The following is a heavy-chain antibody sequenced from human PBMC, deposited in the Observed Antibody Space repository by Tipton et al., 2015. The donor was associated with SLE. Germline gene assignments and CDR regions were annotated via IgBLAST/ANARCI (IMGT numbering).Heavy chain of an antibody. CDR1: GGTFRSYA. CDR3: ARGGLRFLEGVYIYYHLDV. CDR2: IIPISGTV. Sequence: QSGPEVKKPGSSVKVSCKASGGTFRSYAIIWVRQAPGQGLEWMGGIIPISGTVNYGQKFQGRVTITTDVSTSTAYMEVSSLKSEDTAIYYCARGGLRFLEGVYIYYHLDVWGKGTTVAVSS. D-gene: IGHD3-3*01. V-gene: IGHV1-69*05. J-gene: IGHJ6*03.